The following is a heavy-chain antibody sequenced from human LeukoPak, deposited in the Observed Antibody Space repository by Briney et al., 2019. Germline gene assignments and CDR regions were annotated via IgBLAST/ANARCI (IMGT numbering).Heavy chain of an antibody. CDR3: ARTSSGYSYAPLYYYYYMDV. D-gene: IGHD5-18*01. CDR2: IYYSGST. CDR1: GDSMNSYY. J-gene: IGHJ6*03. Sequence: SETPSLTCTVSGDSMNSYYWSWIRQPRGKGLESIGYIYYSGSTNYNPSLKSRVTISVDTSKNQFSLKLSSVTAADTAVYYCARTSSGYSYAPLYYYYYMDVWGKGTTVTVSS. V-gene: IGHV4-59*01.